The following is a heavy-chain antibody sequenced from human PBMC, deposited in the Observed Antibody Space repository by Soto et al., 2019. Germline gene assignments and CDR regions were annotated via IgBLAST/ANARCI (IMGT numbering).Heavy chain of an antibody. CDR3: ARGQVVNIDNWXDP. J-gene: IGHJ5*02. CDR1: GYTFTTYG. Sequence: ASVKVSCKASGYTFTTYGIIWVRQAPGQGLEWMGWINPNSGHTNYAQNLQDRATMTTDTSTNTAYMELRSLRSDDTAVYFCARGQVVNIDNWXDPWGQGTLVTV. V-gene: IGHV1-18*01. CDR2: INPNSGHT. D-gene: IGHD3-22*01.